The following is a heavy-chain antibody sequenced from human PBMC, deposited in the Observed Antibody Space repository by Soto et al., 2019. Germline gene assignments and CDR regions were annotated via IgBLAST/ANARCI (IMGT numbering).Heavy chain of an antibody. Sequence: LXLSCAASGFTFNNFSMHWVRQAPGKGLEWVAFISYDGTYKYYADSVRGRFTVYRDNSKSTLFLQMNSLKFEDTAVYVCANEVDVAFSSLQYGMDVWGQGTTVTVSS. CDR1: GFTFNNFS. CDR3: ANEVDVAFSSLQYGMDV. V-gene: IGHV3-30*14. D-gene: IGHD5-12*01. CDR2: ISYDGTYK. J-gene: IGHJ6*02.